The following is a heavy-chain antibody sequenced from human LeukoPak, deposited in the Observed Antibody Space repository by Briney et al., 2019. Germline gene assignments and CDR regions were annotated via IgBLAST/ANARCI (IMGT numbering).Heavy chain of an antibody. Sequence: GGSLRLSCAASGFTFSRFWMSWVRQAPGKGLEWVANIKEDGSEKYYVDSVKGRFTISRDNAKTSLYLQMNSLRAEDTAVYYCARETCDYWGQGTLVTATS. CDR1: GFTFSRFW. CDR3: ARETCDY. V-gene: IGHV3-7*01. CDR2: IKEDGSEK. J-gene: IGHJ4*02.